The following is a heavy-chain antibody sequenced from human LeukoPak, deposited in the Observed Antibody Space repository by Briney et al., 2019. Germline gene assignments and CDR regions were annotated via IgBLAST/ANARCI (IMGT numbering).Heavy chain of an antibody. Sequence: ASLKVSCTASGYTFTGYDMHWVRQAPGQGLEWVGCINPNGGGTNYAQKVKGRVTMTRDKSIRTAYMELSRLTSDDTAVYYCARNIWFGESADAFDIWGQGTMVTVSS. CDR2: INPNGGGT. J-gene: IGHJ3*02. V-gene: IGHV1-2*02. CDR1: GYTFTGYD. D-gene: IGHD3-10*01. CDR3: ARNIWFGESADAFDI.